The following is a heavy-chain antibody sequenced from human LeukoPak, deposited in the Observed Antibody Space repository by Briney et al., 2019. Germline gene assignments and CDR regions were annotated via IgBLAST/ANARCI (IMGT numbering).Heavy chain of an antibody. CDR2: IYSGGST. CDR1: GLTVSSNY. J-gene: IGHJ4*02. V-gene: IGHV3-53*01. Sequence: GGSLRLSCAPSGLTVSSNYMSWVRQAPGKGLEWVSVIYSGGSTYYADSVKGRFTIFRDNSKNTVYLQMSSLRAEDTALYYCARYYYDSSGYPYYFDYWGQGTLVTVSS. D-gene: IGHD3-22*01. CDR3: ARYYYDSSGYPYYFDY.